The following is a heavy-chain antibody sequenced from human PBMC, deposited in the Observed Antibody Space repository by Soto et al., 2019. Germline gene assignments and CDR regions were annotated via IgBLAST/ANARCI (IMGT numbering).Heavy chain of an antibody. CDR2: IHYSGST. D-gene: IGHD4-17*01. CDR1: GGSISTDKYS. Sequence: QVQLQESGPGLVRPSQTLSLTCTVSGGSISTDKYSWNWIRQPPGKGLEWIGYIHYSGSTYYSPSHKRRITIVXXTXKXXFSLNLTSVTAAATAVYYCARVLLGTVTTDYGFDFGGQGTLVTVSS. CDR3: ARVLLGTVTTDYGFDF. J-gene: IGHJ4*02. V-gene: IGHV4-30-4*01.